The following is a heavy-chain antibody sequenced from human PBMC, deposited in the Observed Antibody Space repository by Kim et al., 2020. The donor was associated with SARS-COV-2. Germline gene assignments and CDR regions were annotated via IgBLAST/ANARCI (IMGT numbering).Heavy chain of an antibody. CDR3: ARMRLDDYGDYYGMDV. D-gene: IGHD4-17*01. J-gene: IGHJ6*02. Sequence: GGSLRLSCAASGFTFSSYDMHWVRQATGKGLEWVSAIGTAGDTYYPGSVKGRFTISRENAKNSLYLQMNSLRAGDTAVYYCARMRLDDYGDYYGMDVWGQGTTVTVSS. CDR1: GFTFSSYD. CDR2: IGTAGDT. V-gene: IGHV3-13*01.